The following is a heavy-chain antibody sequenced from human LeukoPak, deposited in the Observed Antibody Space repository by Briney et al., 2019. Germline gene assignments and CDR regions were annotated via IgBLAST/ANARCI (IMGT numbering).Heavy chain of an antibody. CDR1: GFTFSDYY. D-gene: IGHD2-2*01. J-gene: IGHJ4*02. Sequence: PGGSLRLSCAASGFTFSDYYMSWIRQAPGKGLEWVSYISSRSRSIYYADSVRGRFTISRDNAKNSLSLQMNSLRAEDTAVFYCARLPAYCSSTSCYVDYWGQGTLVTVSS. CDR3: ARLPAYCSSTSCYVDY. CDR2: ISSRSRSI. V-gene: IGHV3-11*04.